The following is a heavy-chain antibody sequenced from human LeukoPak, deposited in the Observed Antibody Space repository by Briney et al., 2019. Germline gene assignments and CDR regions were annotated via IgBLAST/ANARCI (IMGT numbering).Heavy chain of an antibody. CDR1: GGSFSGYY. CDR2: INHSGST. V-gene: IGHV4-34*01. CDR3: ARHERAYDAFDI. J-gene: IGHJ3*02. Sequence: SETLSLTCAVYGGSFSGYYWSWIRQPPGKGLEWIGEINHSGSTYYNPSLKSRVTISVDTSKNQFSLKLSSVTAADTAVYYCARHERAYDAFDIWGQGTMVTVSS. D-gene: IGHD3-16*01.